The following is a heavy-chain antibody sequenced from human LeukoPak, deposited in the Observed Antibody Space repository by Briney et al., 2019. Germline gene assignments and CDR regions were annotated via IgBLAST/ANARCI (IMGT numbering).Heavy chain of an antibody. Sequence: GGSLRLSCAASGFTFSSYSMNWVRQAPGKGLEWVSSISSSSSYIYYADSVEGRFTISRDNAKNSLYLQMNSLRAEDTAVYYCARVGIAVAGSPFDYWGQGTLVTVSS. CDR2: ISSSSSYI. V-gene: IGHV3-21*01. CDR1: GFTFSSYS. J-gene: IGHJ4*02. D-gene: IGHD6-19*01. CDR3: ARVGIAVAGSPFDY.